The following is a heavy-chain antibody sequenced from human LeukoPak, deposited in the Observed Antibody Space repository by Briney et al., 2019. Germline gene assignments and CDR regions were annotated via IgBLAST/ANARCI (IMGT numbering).Heavy chain of an antibody. V-gene: IGHV4-38-2*02. CDR1: GYSISSGYY. CDR2: IYYSGST. D-gene: IGHD4-17*01. J-gene: IGHJ4*02. CDR3: ARDDYGDQIVGY. Sequence: PSETLSLTCIVSGYSISSGYYWGWIRQPPGKGLEWIGSIYYSGSTYYNPSLKSRVTISVDTSKNQFSLRLSSVTAADTAVYYCARDDYGDQIVGYWGQGTLVTVAS.